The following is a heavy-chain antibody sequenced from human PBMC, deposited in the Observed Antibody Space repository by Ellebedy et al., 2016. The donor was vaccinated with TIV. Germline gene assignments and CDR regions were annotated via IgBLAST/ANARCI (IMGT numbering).Heavy chain of an antibody. Sequence: ASVKVSXXASGYTFTSYGISWVQQAPGQGLEWMGWISAYNGNTNYAQKLQGRVTMTRDTSISTAYMELSRLRSDDTAVYYCAKHRVKRISISPSDYWGQGTLVTVSS. V-gene: IGHV1-18*01. CDR1: GYTFTSYG. D-gene: IGHD3-3*02. J-gene: IGHJ4*02. CDR2: ISAYNGNT. CDR3: AKHRVKRISISPSDY.